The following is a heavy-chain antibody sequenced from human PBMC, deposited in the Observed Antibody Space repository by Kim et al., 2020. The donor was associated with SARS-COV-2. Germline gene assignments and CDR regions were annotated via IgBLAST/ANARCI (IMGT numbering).Heavy chain of an antibody. Sequence: SVKGRVTISRDNAKNSLYLQMNSRRAVATAVYYCARDRGGYYDSSATMDYWGQGTLVTVSS. CDR3: ARDRGGYYDSSATMDY. J-gene: IGHJ4*02. D-gene: IGHD3-22*01. V-gene: IGHV3-21*01.